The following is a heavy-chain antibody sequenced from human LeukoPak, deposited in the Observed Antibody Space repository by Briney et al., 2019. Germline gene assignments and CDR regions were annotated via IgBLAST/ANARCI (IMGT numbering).Heavy chain of an antibody. J-gene: IGHJ6*02. Sequence: ASVKVSCKASGGTFSSYAISWVRQAPGQGLEWMGGIIPIFGTANYAQKFQGRVTITADESTSTAYMELSSLRSEDTAVYYCAGTTYTVDDYYYGMDVWGHGTTVTVSS. CDR3: AGTTYTVDDYYYGMDV. CDR1: GGTFSSYA. CDR2: IIPIFGTA. D-gene: IGHD4-23*01. V-gene: IGHV1-69*13.